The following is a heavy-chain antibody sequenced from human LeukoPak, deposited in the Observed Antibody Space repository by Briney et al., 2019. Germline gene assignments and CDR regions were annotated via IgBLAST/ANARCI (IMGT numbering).Heavy chain of an antibody. Sequence: SETLSLTCTVSGDSVSSGSYYWSWIRQPPGKGLEWIGYIHHSGSTNYNPSLKSRVTISVDTSKNQFSLKVSSVTAADTAVYFCASTWPYSFDYWGQGALVTVSS. J-gene: IGHJ4*02. D-gene: IGHD2-21*01. CDR2: IHHSGST. CDR1: GDSVSSGSYY. CDR3: ASTWPYSFDY. V-gene: IGHV4-61*01.